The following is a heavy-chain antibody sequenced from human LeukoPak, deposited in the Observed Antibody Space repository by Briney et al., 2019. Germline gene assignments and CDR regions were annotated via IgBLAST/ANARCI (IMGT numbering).Heavy chain of an antibody. CDR2: INHSGST. V-gene: IGHV4-34*01. CDR3: ARGLDNWNVYIFDY. Sequence: SETLSLTCAVYGRSFSGYYWTWIRQTPGKGLEWIGEINHSGSTNYNPSLKSRVTISVDTSKNQFSLKLSSVTAADTAVYYCARGLDNWNVYIFDYWGLGTLVTVSS. J-gene: IGHJ4*02. CDR1: GRSFSGYY. D-gene: IGHD1-20*01.